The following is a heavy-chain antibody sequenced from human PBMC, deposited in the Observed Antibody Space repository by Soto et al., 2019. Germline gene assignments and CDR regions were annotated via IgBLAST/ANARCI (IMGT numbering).Heavy chain of an antibody. V-gene: IGHV4-61*01. CDR2: IYYSGST. CDR3: AREFCGGDCLNDY. Sequence: SETLSLTCTVSGGSVSSGSYYWSWIRQPPGKGLEWIGYIYYSGSTNYNPSLKSRVTISVDTSKNQFSLKLSSVTAADTAVYYCAREFCGGDCLNDYWGQRTLDTVSS. CDR1: GGSVSSGSYY. J-gene: IGHJ4*02. D-gene: IGHD2-21*02.